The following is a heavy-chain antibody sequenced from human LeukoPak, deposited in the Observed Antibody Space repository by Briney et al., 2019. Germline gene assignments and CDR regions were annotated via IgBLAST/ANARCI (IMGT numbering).Heavy chain of an antibody. D-gene: IGHD1-26*01. J-gene: IGHJ6*02. CDR2: LLYNGNT. CDR3: TRRGSGNGGTYAGMDV. CDR1: GGSISSDVHY. Sequence: SETLSLTCTVAGGSISSDVHYWDWIRQAPGKGLEWIGSLLYNGNTWYNPSLESRVTISVDTSENQFSLRLTSVNAADTALYFCTRRGSGNGGTYAGMDVWGPGTTVTVSS. V-gene: IGHV4-39*01.